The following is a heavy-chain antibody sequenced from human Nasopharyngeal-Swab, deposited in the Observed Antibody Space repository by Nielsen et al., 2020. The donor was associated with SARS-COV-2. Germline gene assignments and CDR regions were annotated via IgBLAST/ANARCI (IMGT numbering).Heavy chain of an antibody. V-gene: IGHV3-48*04. Sequence: GGSLRLSCAASGFTFSSYSMNWVRQAPGKGLEWVSYISSSGSTIYYADSVKGRFTISRDNAKNSLYLQMNSLRAEDTAVYYCARWAYYYDSSGYPYYYYGMDVWGQGTTVTVSS. CDR3: ARWAYYYDSSGYPYYYYGMDV. CDR1: GFTFSSYS. D-gene: IGHD3-22*01. J-gene: IGHJ6*02. CDR2: ISSSGSTI.